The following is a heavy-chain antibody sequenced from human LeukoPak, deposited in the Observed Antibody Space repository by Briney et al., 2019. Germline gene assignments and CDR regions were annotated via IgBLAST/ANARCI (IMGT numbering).Heavy chain of an antibody. CDR2: ISAYNGNT. V-gene: IGHV1-18*01. Sequence: ASVKVSCKASGYTFTSYGISWVRQAPGQGLEWMGWISAYNGNTNYAQKLQGRVTMTTDTSTSTAYMELRSLRSDDTAVYYCARDGGSGPYYYYGMDVWGQGTTVTVSS. D-gene: IGHD3-16*01. J-gene: IGHJ6*02. CDR3: ARDGGSGPYYYYGMDV. CDR1: GYTFTSYG.